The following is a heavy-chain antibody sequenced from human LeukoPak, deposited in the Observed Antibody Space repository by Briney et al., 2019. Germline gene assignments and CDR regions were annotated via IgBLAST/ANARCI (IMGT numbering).Heavy chain of an antibody. CDR3: AKVSSSWYDYFDY. CDR1: GFTFSSYG. V-gene: IGHV3-30*18. CDR2: ISYDGSNK. D-gene: IGHD6-13*01. J-gene: IGHJ4*02. Sequence: PGRSLRLSCAASGFTFSSYGMHWVRQAPGKGLEWVAVISYDGSNKYYADSVKGRFTISRDNSRNTLYPQTNSLRAEDTAVYYCAKVSSSWYDYFDYWGQGTLVTVSS.